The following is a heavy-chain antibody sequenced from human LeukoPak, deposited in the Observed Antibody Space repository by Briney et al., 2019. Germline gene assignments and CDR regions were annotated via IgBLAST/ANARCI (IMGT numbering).Heavy chain of an antibody. Sequence: SETLSLTCTVSGGSISSYYWSWIRQPPGKGLEWIGYIYYSGSTYYNPSLKSRVTISVDTSKNQFSLKLSSVTAADTAVYYCARARDYYDSSGYYSAAFDIWGQGTMVTVSS. CDR1: GGSISSYY. V-gene: IGHV4-59*12. J-gene: IGHJ3*02. CDR3: ARARDYYDSSGYYSAAFDI. CDR2: IYYSGST. D-gene: IGHD3-22*01.